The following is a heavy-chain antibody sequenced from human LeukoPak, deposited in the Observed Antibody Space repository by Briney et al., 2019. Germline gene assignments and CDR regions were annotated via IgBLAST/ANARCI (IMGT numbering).Heavy chain of an antibody. CDR1: GYSFTTYG. J-gene: IGHJ4*02. CDR3: ARVGATYGDPLEHDY. D-gene: IGHD1/OR15-1a*01. Sequence: ASVKVSCKASGYSFTTYGISWVRQAPGQGLEWMGWISGYSGNTNYAPKLQGRVTMTTDTSTSTAYMELRSLTSADTGTYYCARVGATYGDPLEHDYWGQGTLVTVSS. V-gene: IGHV1-18*01. CDR2: ISGYSGNT.